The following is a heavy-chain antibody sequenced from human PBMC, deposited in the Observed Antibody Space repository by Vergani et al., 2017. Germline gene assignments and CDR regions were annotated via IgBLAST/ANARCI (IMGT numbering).Heavy chain of an antibody. J-gene: IGHJ4*02. D-gene: IGHD3-22*01. CDR3: AKDSDSSPGGY. CDR1: GFTFSSYG. CDR2: ISYDGSNK. V-gene: IGHV3-30*18. Sequence: QVQLVESGGGVVQPGRSLRLSCAASGFTFSSYGMHWVRQAPGKGLEWVAVISYDGSNKYYADSVKGRFTISRDNSKNTLYLKMNSLRAEDTAVYYCAKDSDSSPGGYGGQGTLVTVSS.